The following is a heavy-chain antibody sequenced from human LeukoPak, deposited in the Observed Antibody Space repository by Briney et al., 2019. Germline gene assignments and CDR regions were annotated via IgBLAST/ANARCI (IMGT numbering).Heavy chain of an antibody. CDR3: AGRTTAYYDFWSGYWDYYYYYYMDV. J-gene: IGHJ6*03. CDR2: IYYSGST. CDR1: GGSISSHY. D-gene: IGHD3-3*01. Sequence: SETLSLTCTASGGSISSHYWSWIRQPPGKGLEGIGYIYYSGSTNYNPSLKSRVTISVDTSKNQFSLKLSSVTAADTAVYYCAGRTTAYYDFWSGYWDYYYYYYMDVWGRGTTVTVSS. V-gene: IGHV4-59*11.